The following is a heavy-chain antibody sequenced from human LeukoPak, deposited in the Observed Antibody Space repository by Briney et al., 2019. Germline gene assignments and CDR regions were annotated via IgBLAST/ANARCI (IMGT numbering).Heavy chain of an antibody. J-gene: IGHJ4*02. V-gene: IGHV3-23*01. Sequence: PGRSLRLSCAASGFTFSSYGMHWVRQAPGKGLEWVAVISGSGGSTSSADSVKGRFTISRDNSKNTLYLQMNSLRAEDTAVYYCAKAQIKDSTWSYFDYWGQGTLVTVSS. CDR3: AKAQIKDSTWSYFDY. D-gene: IGHD6-13*01. CDR1: GFTFSSYG. CDR2: ISGSGGST.